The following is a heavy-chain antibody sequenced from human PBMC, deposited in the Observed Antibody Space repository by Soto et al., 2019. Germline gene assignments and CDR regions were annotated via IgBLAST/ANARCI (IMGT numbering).Heavy chain of an antibody. CDR3: ARLSGSWYPYYFDY. J-gene: IGHJ4*02. D-gene: IGHD6-13*01. Sequence: EVQLVESGGGLVQPGGSLRLSCAASGFTFSSYWMHWVRQAPGKGLVWVSRINSDGSSTSYADSVKGRFTISRDNAKNTLYLQMNSLRAEDTAVYYCARLSGSWYPYYFDYWGQGTLVTVSS. V-gene: IGHV3-74*01. CDR1: GFTFSSYW. CDR2: INSDGSST.